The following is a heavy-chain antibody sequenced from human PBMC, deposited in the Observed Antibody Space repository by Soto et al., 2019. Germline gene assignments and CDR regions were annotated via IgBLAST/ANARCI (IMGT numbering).Heavy chain of an antibody. D-gene: IGHD1-26*01. CDR1: GFTFDDYA. CDR3: AKASGELLKDAFDI. Sequence: HPGGSLRLSCAASGFTFDDYAMHWVRQAPGKGLEWVSGISWNSGSIGYANSVKGRFTISRDNAKKSLYLQMNSLRAEDTALYYCAKASGELLKDAFDIWGQGTMVTVSS. V-gene: IGHV3-9*01. CDR2: ISWNSGSI. J-gene: IGHJ3*02.